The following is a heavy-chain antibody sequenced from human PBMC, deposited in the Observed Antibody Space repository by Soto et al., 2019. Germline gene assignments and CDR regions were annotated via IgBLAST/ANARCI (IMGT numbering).Heavy chain of an antibody. J-gene: IGHJ3*02. CDR3: ARLLTEGATYREDAFDM. Sequence: QLQLVQSGGEVKTPGASVKVSCTTSGYTFTSHGIYWVRQAPGQGLEWMGWISTYNGKTDYAQKFQGRVTMTADTRTSTVYMEVRSLRSDDTAVYYCARLLTEGATYREDAFDMVGQGTKVTVSS. D-gene: IGHD1-26*01. CDR2: ISTYNGKT. V-gene: IGHV1-18*01. CDR1: GYTFTSHG.